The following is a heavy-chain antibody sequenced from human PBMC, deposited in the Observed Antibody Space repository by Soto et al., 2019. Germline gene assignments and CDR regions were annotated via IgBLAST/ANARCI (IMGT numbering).Heavy chain of an antibody. V-gene: IGHV4-61*01. CDR3: SREFSSAHINDFDF. CDR2: ISHTGFT. D-gene: IGHD1-26*01. Sequence: QVQLQESGPGRVKPSETLSLTCTVSRFSISIDRYYWTWIRQSPGKGLEWIGYISHTGFTKYNPSLESRVTISVDTSKNQFSLKLRSVTAADTAVYYCSREFSSAHINDFDFWGQGPLVSVSS. CDR1: RFSISIDRYY. J-gene: IGHJ4*02.